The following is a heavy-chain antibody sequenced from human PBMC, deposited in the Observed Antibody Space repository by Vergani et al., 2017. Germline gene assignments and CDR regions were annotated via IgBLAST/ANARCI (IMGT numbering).Heavy chain of an antibody. D-gene: IGHD3-22*01. Sequence: EVQLVQSGAEVKKPGESLKISCQISGYSFTNYWIGWVRQMPGKGLEWMGIIHPADSDTRYSPSFQGQVAISVDKSISTAYLQRSSLRASDSAIYYCARPGLVVGFQHWGQGTLVTVSS. CDR3: ARPGLVVGFQH. V-gene: IGHV5-51*01. CDR1: GYSFTNYW. J-gene: IGHJ1*01. CDR2: IHPADSDT.